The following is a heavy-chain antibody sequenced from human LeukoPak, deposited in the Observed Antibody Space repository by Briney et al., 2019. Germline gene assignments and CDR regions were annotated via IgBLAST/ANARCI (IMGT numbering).Heavy chain of an antibody. V-gene: IGHV5-51*01. J-gene: IGHJ4*02. D-gene: IGHD6-13*01. CDR1: GYSFTSYW. Sequence: GESLKISCKGSGYSFTSYWIGGVREVPGKGLEWMGIIYPGDSDTRYSPSFQGQVTTSADKSISTAYLQWSSLKASDTAMYYCSIAAAGYFDYWGQGTLVTVSS. CDR3: SIAAAGYFDY. CDR2: IYPGDSDT.